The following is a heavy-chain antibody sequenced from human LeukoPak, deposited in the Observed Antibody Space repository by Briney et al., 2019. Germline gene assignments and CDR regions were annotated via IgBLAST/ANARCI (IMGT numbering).Heavy chain of an antibody. V-gene: IGHV4-59*01. CDR2: IYYSGCT. CDR1: GGSISSYY. Sequence: SETLSLTCTVSGGSISSYYWSWIRQPPGKGLEWIGYIYYSGCTNYNPSLKSRVTISVDTSKNQFSLKLSSVTAADTAVYYCARDFEGAFDIWGQGTMVTVSS. CDR3: ARDFEGAFDI. J-gene: IGHJ3*02.